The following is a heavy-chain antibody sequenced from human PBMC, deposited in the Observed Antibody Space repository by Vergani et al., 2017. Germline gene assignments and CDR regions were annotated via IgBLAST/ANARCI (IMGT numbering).Heavy chain of an antibody. CDR1: GYIFKNYY. V-gene: IGHV1-46*02. J-gene: IGHJ4*02. Sequence: VQLVQSGAEVRKPGASVTVSCTASGYIFKNYYIHWLRQAPGQAFEWMGIINPSGGSTTYAQQFQGRLTMTRDTSTSTVYMDLSNLRSEDTAVYYCARPHGDILPPDPRRLDYWGPGILVTVSS. CDR3: ARPHGDILPPDPRRLDY. CDR2: INPSGGST.